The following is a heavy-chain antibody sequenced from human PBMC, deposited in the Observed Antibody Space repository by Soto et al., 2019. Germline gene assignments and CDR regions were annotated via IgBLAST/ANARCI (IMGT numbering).Heavy chain of an antibody. J-gene: IGHJ6*02. CDR1: GGSITSGGHY. Sequence: KASETLSLTCTVSGGSITSGGHYWSWIRHLPGKGLEWIGYIFDSETTYYNPSLKSRVTMSVDTSKNQFSLKLTSVTAADTAVYYCARDRVFQVWGRGTTVTVSS. CDR2: IFDSETT. D-gene: IGHD2-21*01. CDR3: ARDRVFQV. V-gene: IGHV4-31*03.